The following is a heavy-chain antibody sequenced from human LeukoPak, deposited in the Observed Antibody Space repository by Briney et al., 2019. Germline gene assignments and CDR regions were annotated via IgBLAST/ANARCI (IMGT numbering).Heavy chain of an antibody. CDR1: GFTFSSYR. D-gene: IGHD6-13*01. V-gene: IGHV3-21*01. J-gene: IGHJ4*02. CDR3: ARESVVGYSSSWYKY. Sequence: TPGGSLRLSCAASGFTFSSYRMNWVRQPPGKGLEWVSSISSSSSYIYYADSVKGRFTISRDNAKNSLYLQMNSLRAEDTAVYYCARESVVGYSSSWYKYWGQGTLVTVSS. CDR2: ISSSSSYI.